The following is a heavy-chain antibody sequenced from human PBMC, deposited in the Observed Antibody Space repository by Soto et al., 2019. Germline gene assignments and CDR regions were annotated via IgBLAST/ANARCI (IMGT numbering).Heavy chain of an antibody. CDR3: GSGSETNGWKGFGADKFFLAF. Sequence: ASVKVSCKVSGYTLTELSMHWVRQAPGKGLEWMGGFDPEDGETIYAQKFQGRVTMTEDTSTDTAHMELSSLRSEDTAVYYFGSGSETNGWKGFGADKFFLAFWGQGTLVIVSS. CDR1: GYTLTELS. V-gene: IGHV1-24*01. D-gene: IGHD3-3*01. J-gene: IGHJ4*02. CDR2: FDPEDGET.